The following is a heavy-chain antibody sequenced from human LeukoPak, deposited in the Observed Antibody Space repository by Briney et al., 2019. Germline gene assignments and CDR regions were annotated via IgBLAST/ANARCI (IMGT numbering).Heavy chain of an antibody. CDR1: GGSFSGYY. D-gene: IGHD5-12*01. J-gene: IGHJ4*02. V-gene: IGHV4-34*01. Sequence: SETLSLTCAGYGGSFSGYYWSWIRQPPGKGLEWIGEINHSGSTNYNPFLKSRVTISVDTSKNQFSLKLGSVTAADTAVYYCARGEWLRSWFGYWGQGTLVTVSS. CDR3: ARGEWLRSWFGY. CDR2: INHSGST.